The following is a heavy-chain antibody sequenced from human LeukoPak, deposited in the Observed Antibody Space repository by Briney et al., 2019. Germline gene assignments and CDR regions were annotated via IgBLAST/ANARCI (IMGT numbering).Heavy chain of an antibody. D-gene: IGHD3-10*01. CDR1: GFTFDDYA. V-gene: IGHV3-9*01. Sequence: GGSLRLSCAASGFTFDDYAMHWVRQAPGKGLEWVSGISWNSDKIGYADSVKGRFTISRDNAKSSLYLQMNSLRAEDTALYYCAKDIFTMVRGVVDYWGQGTLVTVSS. CDR2: ISWNSDKI. J-gene: IGHJ4*02. CDR3: AKDIFTMVRGVVDY.